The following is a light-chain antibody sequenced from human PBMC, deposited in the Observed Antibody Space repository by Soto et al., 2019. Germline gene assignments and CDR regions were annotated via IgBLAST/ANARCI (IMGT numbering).Light chain of an antibody. CDR3: QQYGSSLWT. V-gene: IGKV3-20*01. CDR2: GAS. CDR1: QSVDND. Sequence: EIVLTQSPATMSLSPGDRATLSCRASQSVDNDLAWYQQKPGQAPRLLIYGASSRATGIPDRFSGSGSGTGFTLTISRLEPEDFAVYYCQQYGSSLWTFGQGTKVDIK. J-gene: IGKJ1*01.